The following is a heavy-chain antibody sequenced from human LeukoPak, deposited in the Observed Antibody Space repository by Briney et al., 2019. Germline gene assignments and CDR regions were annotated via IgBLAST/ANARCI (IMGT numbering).Heavy chain of an antibody. V-gene: IGHV1-8*01. D-gene: IGHD2-2*01. CDR2: MNPNSGNT. J-gene: IGHJ4*02. CDR3: ARGYLSSTRLEADY. Sequence: GASVKVSCKASGYTFTSYDINWVRQATGQGLEWMGWMNPNSGNTGYAQKFQGRVTMTRDTSISTAYMELSRLRSDDTAVYYCARGYLSSTRLEADYWGQGTLVTVSS. CDR1: GYTFTSYD.